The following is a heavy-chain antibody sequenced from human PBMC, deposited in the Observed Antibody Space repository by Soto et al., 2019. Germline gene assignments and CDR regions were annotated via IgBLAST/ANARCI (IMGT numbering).Heavy chain of an antibody. CDR3: VAGSPFEY. CDR2: VKRKSDGETT. D-gene: IGHD1-26*01. J-gene: IGHJ4*02. CDR1: GFIFGDAW. V-gene: IGHV3-15*05. Sequence: WVSLRLSCAVSGFIFGDAWLSWVRQAPGKGLEWVGRVKRKSDGETTDYAAPVTGRFNISRDDSKPTVYLQMNSLKIEDTGIYYCVAGSPFEYWGQGKLVTVSS.